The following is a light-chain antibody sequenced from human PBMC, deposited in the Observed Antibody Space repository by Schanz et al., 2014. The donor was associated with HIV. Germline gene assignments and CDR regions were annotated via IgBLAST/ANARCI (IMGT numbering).Light chain of an antibody. CDR1: QDISSH. CDR2: DAS. V-gene: IGKV1-8*01. CDR3: QQYYSSPYT. Sequence: AIRMTQSPSSFSASTGDRVTITCRASQDISSHLAWYQQNPGKAPKVLIYDASTLQSGVPSRFSGSASGTLFTLTISCLQSEDFATYYCQQYYSSPYTFGQGTKLDIK. J-gene: IGKJ2*01.